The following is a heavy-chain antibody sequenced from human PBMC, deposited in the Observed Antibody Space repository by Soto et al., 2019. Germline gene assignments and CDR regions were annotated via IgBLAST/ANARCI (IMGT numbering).Heavy chain of an antibody. CDR2: INHSGRV. D-gene: IGHD3-22*01. V-gene: IGHV4-34*01. CDR3: STRAYDTNGYYRFDP. Sequence: PSETLSLTCAVYGGSFSGHSWTWIRQSPGKGLEWMGDINHSGRVNYSPSLKSRVTISLDMSKNQFSLTLSAVTAADTAMYYCSTRAYDTNGYYRFDPWGQGTLVTV. CDR1: GGSFSGHS. J-gene: IGHJ5*01.